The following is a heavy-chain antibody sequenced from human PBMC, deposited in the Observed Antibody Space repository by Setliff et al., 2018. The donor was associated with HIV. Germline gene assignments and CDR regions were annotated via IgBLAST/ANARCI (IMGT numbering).Heavy chain of an antibody. Sequence: PSETLSLTCTVSGGSISSGSYYWSWIRQPAGKGLEWIGRIYTSGSTNYNPSLKSRVTISVDTSKNQFSLKLSSVTAADTAVYYCARDQGGYYDSSRAFDIWGQGTVVTVSS. CDR2: IYTSGST. J-gene: IGHJ3*02. D-gene: IGHD3-22*01. CDR3: ARDQGGYYDSSRAFDI. V-gene: IGHV4-61*02. CDR1: GGSISSGSYY.